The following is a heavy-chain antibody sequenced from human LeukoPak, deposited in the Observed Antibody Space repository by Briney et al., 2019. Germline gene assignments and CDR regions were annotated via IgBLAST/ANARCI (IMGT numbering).Heavy chain of an antibody. D-gene: IGHD3-10*01. CDR2: INTNGSNT. CDR3: SGEEPAHYGARSYDLQYYSFGMDV. Sequence: GGSLRLSCAASEFTFSNYWMHWVRQAPGQGLVWVSRINTNGSNTSYADAVKGRFTVSRDNAKSTVYLQMISLGDEDTAVYYWSGEEPAHYGARSYDLQYYSFGMDVWGQGPTVTVSS. J-gene: IGHJ6*02. V-gene: IGHV3-74*01. CDR1: EFTFSNYW.